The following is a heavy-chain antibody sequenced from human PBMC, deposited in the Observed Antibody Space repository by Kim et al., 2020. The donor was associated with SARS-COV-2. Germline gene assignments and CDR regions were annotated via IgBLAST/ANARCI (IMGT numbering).Heavy chain of an antibody. J-gene: IGHJ4*02. CDR3: ARFAYSGSYAGDY. Sequence: SVNVSCKASGGTFSSYAISWVRQAPGQGLEWMGGIIPIFGTANYAQKFQGRVTITADESTSTAYMELSSLRSEDTAVYYCARFAYSGSYAGDYWGQGTLVTVSS. CDR2: IIPIFGTA. CDR1: GGTFSSYA. V-gene: IGHV1-69*13. D-gene: IGHD1-26*01.